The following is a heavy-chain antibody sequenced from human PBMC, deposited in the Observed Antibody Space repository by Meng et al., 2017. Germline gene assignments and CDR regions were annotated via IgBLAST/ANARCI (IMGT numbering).Heavy chain of an antibody. V-gene: IGHV1-69*06. CDR3: HSGWYQAGDDY. D-gene: IGHD6-19*01. J-gene: IGHJ4*02. Sequence: QGQLGQSGAEVKKPCYSVKVSCKASGGTFSSYATSWVRQAPGQGLEWMGGIIPIFGTANYAQKFQGRVTITADKSTSTAYMELSSLRSEDTAVYYCHSGWYQAGDDYWGQGTLVTVSS. CDR2: IIPIFGTA. CDR1: GGTFSSYA.